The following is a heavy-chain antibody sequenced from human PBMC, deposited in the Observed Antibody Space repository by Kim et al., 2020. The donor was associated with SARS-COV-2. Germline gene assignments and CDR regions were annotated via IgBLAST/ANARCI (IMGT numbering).Heavy chain of an antibody. J-gene: IGHJ5*02. CDR3: ARGTTGGGARWFDP. CDR2: VYSSGSP. V-gene: IGHV4-4*07. CDR1: GGSISSYC. Sequence: SETLSLTCTVSGGSISSYCWSWIRQPAGKGLEWIGRVYSSGSPDYNPSRRSRVTMSVDTSKNQFSLKLSSVTAADAALYYCARGTTGGGARWFDPWGQGT. D-gene: IGHD1-26*01.